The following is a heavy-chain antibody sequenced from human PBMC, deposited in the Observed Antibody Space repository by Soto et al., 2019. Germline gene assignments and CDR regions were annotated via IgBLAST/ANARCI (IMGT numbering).Heavy chain of an antibody. CDR3: ARAPWGEPFDL. Sequence: SETLSLTCTVSGGSISSGDYYWSWIRQPPGKGLEWIGYIYYSGSTYYNPSLKSRVTISVDTSKNQFSLRLSSVTAADTAVYYCARAPWGEPFDLWGRGTLVIVSS. V-gene: IGHV4-30-4*01. CDR2: IYYSGST. D-gene: IGHD3-16*01. CDR1: GGSISSGDYY. J-gene: IGHJ2*01.